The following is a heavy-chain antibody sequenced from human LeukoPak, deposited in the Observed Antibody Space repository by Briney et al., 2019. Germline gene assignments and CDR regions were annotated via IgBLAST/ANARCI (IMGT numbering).Heavy chain of an antibody. CDR1: GFTFSSYG. CDR3: ARGGAARPDY. Sequence: GGSLRLSYAASGFTFSSYGINWVRQTPGKGLEWVSYISSSSSAINYADSVRGRFTISRDNAKNSLYLQMNSLRPEDTAVYYCARGGAARPDYWGQGTLVTVSS. J-gene: IGHJ4*02. CDR2: ISSSSSAI. D-gene: IGHD6-6*01. V-gene: IGHV3-48*01.